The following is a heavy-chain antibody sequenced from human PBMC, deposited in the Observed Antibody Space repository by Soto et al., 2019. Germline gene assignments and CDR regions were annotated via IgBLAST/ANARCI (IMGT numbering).Heavy chain of an antibody. CDR3: ARQQVVPANSGAFDI. CDR2: IYYSATISYSGTT. J-gene: IGHJ3*02. V-gene: IGHV4-31*03. D-gene: IGHD2-15*01. CDR1: GDSISGDGHY. Sequence: SETLSLTCTVSGDSISGDGHYWSWIRQHPGKGLEWIGYIYYSATISYSGTTYFNPSLRSRVNIVIDTSKNQLSLRLSSVTAADTAVYYCARQQVVPANSGAFDIWGQGTVVTVSS.